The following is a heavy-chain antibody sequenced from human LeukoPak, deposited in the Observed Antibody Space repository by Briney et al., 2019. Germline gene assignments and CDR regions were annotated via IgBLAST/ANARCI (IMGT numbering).Heavy chain of an antibody. J-gene: IGHJ4*02. D-gene: IGHD5-24*01. CDR3: ASVILDGYNDMYFDY. CDR1: GGTFSSYA. V-gene: IGHV1-69*05. CDR2: IIPIFGTA. Sequence: SVKVSCKASGGTFSSYAISWVRQAPGQGLEWMGRIIPIFGTANYAQKFQGRVTITTDESTSTAYMELSSLRSEDTAVYYCASVILDGYNDMYFDYWGQGTLVTVSS.